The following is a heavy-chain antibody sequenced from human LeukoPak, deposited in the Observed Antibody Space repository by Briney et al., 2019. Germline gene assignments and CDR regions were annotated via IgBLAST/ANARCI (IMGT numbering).Heavy chain of an antibody. Sequence: GGSLRLSCAASGFTVSSNYMSWVRQAPGKGLEWVSVIYSGGSTYYADSVKGRSTISRDNSKNTLYLQMNSLRAEDTAVYYCARESLGAGIYLDYWAREPWSPSPQ. CDR1: GFTVSSNY. V-gene: IGHV3-66*01. D-gene: IGHD6-13*01. CDR3: ARESLGAGIYLDY. CDR2: IYSGGST. J-gene: IGHJ4*02.